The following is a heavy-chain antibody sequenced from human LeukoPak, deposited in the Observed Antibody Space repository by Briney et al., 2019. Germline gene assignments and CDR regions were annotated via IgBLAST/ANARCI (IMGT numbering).Heavy chain of an antibody. CDR1: GYTFTSYA. CDR2: TNAGNGNT. D-gene: IGHD2-21*02. V-gene: IGHV1-3*01. J-gene: IGHJ5*02. Sequence: GASVKVSCKASGYTFTSYAMHWVRQAPGQRLEWMGWTNAGNGNTKYSQKFQGRVTITRDTSASTAYMELSSLRSEDTAVYYCARVRHCGGDCISWFDPWGQGTLVTVSS. CDR3: ARVRHCGGDCISWFDP.